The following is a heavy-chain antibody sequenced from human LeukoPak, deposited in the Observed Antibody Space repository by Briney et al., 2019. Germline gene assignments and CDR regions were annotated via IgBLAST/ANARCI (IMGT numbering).Heavy chain of an antibody. Sequence: ASVKVSCKVSGYTLTELSMHWVRQAPGKGLEWMGGFDPEDGETIYAQKFQGRVTMTEDTSTDTAYMELSSLRSEDTAAYYCATSILTGYYNPYYGMDVWGQGTTVTVSS. V-gene: IGHV1-24*01. D-gene: IGHD3-9*01. J-gene: IGHJ6*02. CDR1: GYTLTELS. CDR2: FDPEDGET. CDR3: ATSILTGYYNPYYGMDV.